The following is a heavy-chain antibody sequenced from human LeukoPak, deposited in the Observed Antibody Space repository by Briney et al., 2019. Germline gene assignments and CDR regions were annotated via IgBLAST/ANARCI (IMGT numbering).Heavy chain of an antibody. CDR2: LSGSGDKT. CDR3: AKDLNYGFGY. J-gene: IGHJ4*02. V-gene: IGHV3-23*01. CDR1: GFIFRTYA. Sequence: GGSLRLSCAASGFIFRTYAMSWVRQAPGKGLEWVSALSGSGDKTFYADSVKGRFTISRDNSKNTLYLQMNSLRAEDTAVYYCAKDLNYGFGYWGQGTLVTVSS. D-gene: IGHD4-11*01.